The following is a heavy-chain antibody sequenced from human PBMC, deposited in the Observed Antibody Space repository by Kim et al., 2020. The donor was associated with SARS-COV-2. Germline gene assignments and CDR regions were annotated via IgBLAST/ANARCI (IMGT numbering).Heavy chain of an antibody. Sequence: TNYNPSLESRVTISVDKSKNQFSLERSSVTAADTAVYYCARDLGELPPLDWGQGTLVTVSS. CDR2: T. V-gene: IGHV4-4*02. CDR3: ARDLGELPPLD. J-gene: IGHJ4*02. D-gene: IGHD3-10*01.